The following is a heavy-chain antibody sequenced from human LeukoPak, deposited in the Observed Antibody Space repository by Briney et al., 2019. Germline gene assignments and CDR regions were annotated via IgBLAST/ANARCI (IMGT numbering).Heavy chain of an antibody. CDR3: VKSNNLGGDY. Sequence: GGSLRLSCAASGLTFRNYAMNWVRQAPGKGLEWVSSISGSGGGTFYADSVKGRFTISRDNSKKTEYLQMQSLRVEDTAVYYCVKSNNLGGDYWGQGTLVTVSS. D-gene: IGHD1/OR15-1a*01. CDR1: GLTFRNYA. J-gene: IGHJ4*02. V-gene: IGHV3-23*01. CDR2: ISGSGGGT.